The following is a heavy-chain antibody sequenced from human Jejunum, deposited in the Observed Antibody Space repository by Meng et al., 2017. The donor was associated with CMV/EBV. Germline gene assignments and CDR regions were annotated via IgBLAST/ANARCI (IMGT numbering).Heavy chain of an antibody. CDR3: ATDDYGGNPAY. J-gene: IGHJ4*02. V-gene: IGHV3-48*03. Sequence: CAASGLTFSSYEMNWARQAPGKGLEWVSYISSSDSIYYADSVKGRFTISRDNAKNSLYLQMNSLRAEDTALYYCATDDYGGNPAYWGQGTLVTVSS. CDR1: GLTFSSYE. CDR2: ISSSDSI. D-gene: IGHD4-23*01.